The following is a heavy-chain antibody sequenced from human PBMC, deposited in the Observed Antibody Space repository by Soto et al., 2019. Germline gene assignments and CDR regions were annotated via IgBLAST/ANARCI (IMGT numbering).Heavy chain of an antibody. V-gene: IGHV3-23*01. D-gene: IGHD2-2*01. CDR3: AKGLYCSSTSCYLDGPPNYYYYGMDV. CDR1: GFTFSSYA. CDR2: ISGSGGST. J-gene: IGHJ6*02. Sequence: EVQLLESGGGLVQPGGSLRLSCAASGFTFSSYAMSWVRQAPGKGLEWVSAISGSGGSTYYADSVKGRFTISRDNSKNTLYLQMNSLRAEDTAVYYCAKGLYCSSTSCYLDGPPNYYYYGMDVWGQGTTVTVSS.